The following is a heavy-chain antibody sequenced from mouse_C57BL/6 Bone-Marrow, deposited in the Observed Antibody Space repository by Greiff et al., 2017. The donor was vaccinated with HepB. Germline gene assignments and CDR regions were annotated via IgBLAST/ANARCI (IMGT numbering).Heavy chain of an antibody. CDR2: ISSGGSYT. J-gene: IGHJ4*01. Sequence: EVNVVESGGDLVKPGGSLKLSCAASGFTFSSYGMSWVRQTPDKRLEWVATISSGGSYTYYPDSVKGRFTISRDNAKNTLYLQMSSLKSEDTAMYYCASSTVSYAMDYWGQGTSVTVSS. CDR3: ASSTVSYAMDY. CDR1: GFTFSSYG. V-gene: IGHV5-6*01. D-gene: IGHD1-1*01.